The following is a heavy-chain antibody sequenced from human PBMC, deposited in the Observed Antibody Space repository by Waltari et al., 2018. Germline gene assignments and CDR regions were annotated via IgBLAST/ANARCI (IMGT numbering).Heavy chain of an antibody. CDR1: GFRFSAYW. Sequence: EVQLMESGGGLVQPGGSLSLACAASGFRFSAYWMTWVRQAPGKGLEWVANIKYDGSATYHVDSVNGRFTISRDNAKNSLYLQMNDVSAEDTAIYYCARGSTGYVRVWDCWGQGTVVTVSS. V-gene: IGHV3-7*03. D-gene: IGHD2-2*01. J-gene: IGHJ4*02. CDR2: IKYDGSAT. CDR3: ARGSTGYVRVWDC.